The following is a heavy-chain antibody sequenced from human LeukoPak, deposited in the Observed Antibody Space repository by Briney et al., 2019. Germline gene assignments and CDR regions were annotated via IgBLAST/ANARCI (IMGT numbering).Heavy chain of an antibody. Sequence: SETLSLTCAVSGYSISSGYYWGWIRQPPGKGLEWIGSMYRSGSTYYNPSLKSRATVSVDTPTNQFSLKLSSLTAADTAVYYCARLPLTTVSYWGQGTLVTVSS. D-gene: IGHD4-11*01. CDR1: GYSISSGYY. V-gene: IGHV4-38-2*01. J-gene: IGHJ4*02. CDR2: MYRSGST. CDR3: ARLPLTTVSY.